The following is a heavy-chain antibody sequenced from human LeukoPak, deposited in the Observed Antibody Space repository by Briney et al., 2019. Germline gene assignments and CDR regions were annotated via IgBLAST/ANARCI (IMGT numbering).Heavy chain of an antibody. Sequence: SETLSLTCTVSGGSISSGDYYWSWIRQPPGKGLEWIGYIYYSGSTCYNPSLKSRVTISVDTSKNQFSLKLSSVTAADTAVYYCATLTTVVTAYYFDYWGQGTLVTVSS. CDR1: GGSISSGDYY. CDR3: ATLTTVVTAYYFDY. D-gene: IGHD4-23*01. J-gene: IGHJ4*02. CDR2: IYYSGST. V-gene: IGHV4-30-4*01.